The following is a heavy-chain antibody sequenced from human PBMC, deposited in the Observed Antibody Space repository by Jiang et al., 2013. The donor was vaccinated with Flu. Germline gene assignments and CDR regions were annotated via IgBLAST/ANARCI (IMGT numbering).Heavy chain of an antibody. V-gene: IGHV4-38-2*02. D-gene: IGHD6-19*01. CDR2: IYHSGST. CDR3: ARDNVIEQWLEAGYYYFDY. J-gene: IGHJ4*02. CDR1: GYSISSGYY. Sequence: TLSLTCTVSGYSISSGYYWGWIRQPPGKGLEWIGSIYHSGSTYYNPSLKSRVTISVDTSKNQFSLKLSSVTAADTAVYYCARDNVIEQWLEAGYYYFDYWGQGTLVTVSS.